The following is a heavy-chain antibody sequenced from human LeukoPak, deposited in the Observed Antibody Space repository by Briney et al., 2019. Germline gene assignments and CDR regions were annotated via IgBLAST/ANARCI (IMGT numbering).Heavy chain of an antibody. CDR2: ISYSVIT. Sequence: SETLSLTCTVSGGSISSSSYYWGWIRQPPGKGLEWIGFISYSVITYYNPSLKSRVTISIDTSKNQFSLRLSSVTAADTAVYYCARASSEYSSSGFDYWGQGTLVTVSS. CDR3: ARASSEYSSSGFDY. D-gene: IGHD6-6*01. V-gene: IGHV4-39*07. J-gene: IGHJ4*02. CDR1: GGSISSSSYY.